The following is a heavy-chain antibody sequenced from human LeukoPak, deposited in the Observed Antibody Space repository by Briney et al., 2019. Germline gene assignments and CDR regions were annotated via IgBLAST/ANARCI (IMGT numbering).Heavy chain of an antibody. J-gene: IGHJ3*02. Sequence: SETLSLTCAVYGRSGSFNDYYWNWIRQSSGKWLEWIGEINHSGGTHYHPSLKSRVTISVDTSKNQFSLRLRSVTAADTAVYYCASLMTTVTYDVFDIWGQGTIVTVSS. V-gene: IGHV4-34*01. D-gene: IGHD4-17*01. CDR3: ASLMTTVTYDVFDI. CDR2: INHSGGT. CDR1: GRSGSFNDYY.